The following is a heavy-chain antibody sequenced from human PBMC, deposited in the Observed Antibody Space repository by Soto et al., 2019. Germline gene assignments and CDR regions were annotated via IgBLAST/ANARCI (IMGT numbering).Heavy chain of an antibody. CDR3: ARMIATVTTRDWFDP. J-gene: IGHJ5*02. CDR1: GGSISSGDYY. CDR2: IYYSGST. V-gene: IGHV4-30-4*01. D-gene: IGHD4-17*01. Sequence: QVQLQESGPGLVKPSQTLSLTCTVSGGSISSGDYYWSWIRQPPGKGLEWIGYIYYSGSTYYNPSRKSRVTISVDTSKNQFSLKLSSVTAADTAVYYCARMIATVTTRDWFDPWGQGTLVTVSS.